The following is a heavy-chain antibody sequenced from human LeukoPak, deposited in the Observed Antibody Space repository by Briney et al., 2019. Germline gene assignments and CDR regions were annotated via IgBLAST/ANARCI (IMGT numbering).Heavy chain of an antibody. Sequence: GASVKVSCKASGDSFTSYDIHWVRQAPGQGLEWMGIINPSGGSTTYAQKFQGRLTLTRDTSTSTVFMELRSLRPEDTAVYYCARDTGDSRGYYGAEGYWGQGTLVTVSS. CDR1: GDSFTSYD. J-gene: IGHJ4*02. CDR2: INPSGGST. D-gene: IGHD3-22*01. CDR3: ARDTGDSRGYYGAEGY. V-gene: IGHV1-46*01.